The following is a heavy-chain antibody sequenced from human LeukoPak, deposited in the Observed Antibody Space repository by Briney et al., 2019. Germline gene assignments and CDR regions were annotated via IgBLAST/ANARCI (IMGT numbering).Heavy chain of an antibody. J-gene: IGHJ4*02. D-gene: IGHD1/OR15-1a*01. Sequence: GGSLRLSCAASGFTFSSYAMSWVRQAPGKGLEWVSAISGSGGSAYYADSVKGRFTISRDNSKNTLYLQMNSLRAEDTAVYYCAKDLKGTMDYVYDYWGQGTLVTVSS. V-gene: IGHV3-23*01. CDR3: AKDLKGTMDYVYDY. CDR2: ISGSGGSA. CDR1: GFTFSSYA.